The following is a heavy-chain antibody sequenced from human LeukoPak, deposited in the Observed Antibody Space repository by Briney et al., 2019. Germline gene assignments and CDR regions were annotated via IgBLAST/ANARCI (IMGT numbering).Heavy chain of an antibody. CDR1: GFTFSSYG. Sequence: GGSLRLTCAASGFTFSSYGMHWVRQAPGKGLEWMAFIRYDGSNKYYADTVKGRFTISRDNSKNTLYLQMNSLRAEDTAVYYCAKDASPLGYSGSLDYWGQGTLVTVSS. V-gene: IGHV3-30*02. CDR3: AKDASPLGYSGSLDY. J-gene: IGHJ4*02. D-gene: IGHD5-12*01. CDR2: IRYDGSNK.